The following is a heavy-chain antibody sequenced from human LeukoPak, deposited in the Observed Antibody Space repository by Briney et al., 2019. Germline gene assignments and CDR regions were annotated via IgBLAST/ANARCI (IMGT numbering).Heavy chain of an antibody. J-gene: IGHJ4*02. CDR1: GFTFSGSA. CDR3: TSDSNYDFWSPYFDY. D-gene: IGHD3-3*01. V-gene: IGHV3-73*01. Sequence: GGSLRLSCAASGFTFSGSAMHWVRQASGKGLEWVGRIRSKANSYATAYAASVKGRFTISRDDSKNTAYLQMNSLKTEDTAVYYCTSDSNYDFWSPYFDYWGQGTLVTVSS. CDR2: IRSKANSYAT.